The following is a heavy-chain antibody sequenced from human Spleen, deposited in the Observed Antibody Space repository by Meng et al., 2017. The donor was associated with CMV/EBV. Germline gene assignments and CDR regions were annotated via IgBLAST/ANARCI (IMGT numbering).Heavy chain of an antibody. CDR2: IGTAGDK. CDR3: ARGSAKAWNYPDY. J-gene: IGHJ4*02. Sequence: GESLKISCAASGFTFSRNDMHWVRQPVGKGLEWVSTIGTAGDKSYAASVKGRFTISRDNAKNSLFLQLNSLRAGDTGVYYCARGSAKAWNYPDYWGQGTLVTVSS. D-gene: IGHD1-1*01. CDR1: GFTFSRND. V-gene: IGHV3-13*01.